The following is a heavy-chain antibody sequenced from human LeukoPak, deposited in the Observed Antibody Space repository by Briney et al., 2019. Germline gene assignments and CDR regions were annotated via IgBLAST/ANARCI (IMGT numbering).Heavy chain of an antibody. CDR1: ALTFSTHS. V-gene: IGHV3-48*01. CDR2: IPSSRNTI. J-gene: IGHJ6*04. CDR3: ARAVGHGSGSPRMDV. Sequence: GGSLTLSCPVSALTFSTHSMNWVSPAPGKGLGWVSYIPSSRNTIYFASSVKGRFTISRDNAKNSLYLQMNSLRAEDTAVYYCARAVGHGSGSPRMDVWGKGTTVTVSS. D-gene: IGHD3-10*01.